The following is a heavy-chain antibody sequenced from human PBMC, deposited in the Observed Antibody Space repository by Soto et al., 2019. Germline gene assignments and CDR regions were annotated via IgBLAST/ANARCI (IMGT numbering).Heavy chain of an antibody. CDR1: GGSISSSSYH. V-gene: IGHV4-39*01. CDR2: IYYSGTT. D-gene: IGHD6-19*01. J-gene: IGHJ4*02. Sequence: ETLSLTCTVSGGSISSSSYHWGWIRQPPGKGLEWIGSIYYSGTTYYNPSLKSRVTISVDTSKNQFSLKLSSVTAADTAVYYCARSISVAMDFWGQGTLVTVSS. CDR3: ARSISVAMDF.